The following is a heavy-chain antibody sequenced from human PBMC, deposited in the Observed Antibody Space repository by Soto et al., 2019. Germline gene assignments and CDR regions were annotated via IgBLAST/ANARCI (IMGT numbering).Heavy chain of an antibody. V-gene: IGHV3-23*01. J-gene: IGHJ4*02. CDR1: GFTFSSYA. CDR3: AKDLDYGSLGY. Sequence: GGSLRLSCAASGFTFSSYAMSWVRQAPGKGLEWVSAISGSGGSTYYADSVKGRITISRDNSKNTLYLQMNSLRAEDTAVYYCAKDLDYGSLGYWGQGTLVTVSS. CDR2: ISGSGGST. D-gene: IGHD1-26*01.